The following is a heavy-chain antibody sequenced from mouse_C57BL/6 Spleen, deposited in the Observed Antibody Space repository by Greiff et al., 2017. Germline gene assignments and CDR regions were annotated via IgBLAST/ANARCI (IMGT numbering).Heavy chain of an antibody. J-gene: IGHJ3*01. CDR3: ARWDYDSAY. V-gene: IGHV5-17*01. D-gene: IGHD1-1*01. Sequence: EVKLLESGGGLVKPGASLKLSCAASGFTFSDYGMHWVRQAPEQGLEWVAYISSGSSTIYYADTVKGRFTFSRDTAKNTLFLQMTSLRSEDTAMYYCARWDYDSAYWGQGNLVTVSA. CDR1: GFTFSDYG. CDR2: ISSGSSTI.